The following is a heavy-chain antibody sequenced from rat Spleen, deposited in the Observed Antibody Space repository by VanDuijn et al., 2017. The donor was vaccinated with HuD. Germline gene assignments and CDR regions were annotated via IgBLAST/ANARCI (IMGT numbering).Heavy chain of an antibody. V-gene: IGHV5-22*01. D-gene: IGHD4-3*01. CDR2: ISYEGSST. J-gene: IGHJ4*01. Sequence: EVQLVESGGGLVQPGRSLKLSCAASGFTFSDYYMAWVRQAPKKGLEWVASISYEGSSTYYGDSVKGRFTISRDNAKSTLYLQMNSLRSEDTATYYCARLIGGYYVMDAWGQGASVTVSS. CDR1: GFTFSDYY. CDR3: ARLIGGYYVMDA.